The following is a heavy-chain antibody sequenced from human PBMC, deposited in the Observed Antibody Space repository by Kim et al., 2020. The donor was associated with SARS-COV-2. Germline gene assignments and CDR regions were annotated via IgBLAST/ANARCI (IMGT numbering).Heavy chain of an antibody. Sequence: DSVKGRFTISRDNSKNTLYLKMNSLRAEDTAVYYCAGSGSYTFSSYGMDVWGQGTTVTVSS. D-gene: IGHD1-26*01. V-gene: IGHV3-30*07. CDR3: AGSGSYTFSSYGMDV. J-gene: IGHJ6*02.